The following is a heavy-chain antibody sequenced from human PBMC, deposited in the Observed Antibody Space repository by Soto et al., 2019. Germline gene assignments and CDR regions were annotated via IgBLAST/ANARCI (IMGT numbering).Heavy chain of an antibody. J-gene: IGHJ4*02. V-gene: IGHV1-24*01. D-gene: IGHD1-26*01. Sequence: ASVKVSCKVSGYTLTELSMHWVRQAPGKGLEWMGGFDPEDGETIYAQKFQGRVTMTEDTSTDAAYMELSSLRSEDTAVYYCATRGEVGAILPHFDYWGQGTLVTVSS. CDR3: ATRGEVGAILPHFDY. CDR1: GYTLTELS. CDR2: FDPEDGET.